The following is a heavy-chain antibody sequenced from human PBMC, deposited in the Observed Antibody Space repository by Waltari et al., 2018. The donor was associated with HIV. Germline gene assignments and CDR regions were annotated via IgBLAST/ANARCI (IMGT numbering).Heavy chain of an antibody. CDR2: ITTFNGNT. Sequence: QMQLVQSAVVVKKTGSSVKVSGNASGSTFTSCFLLWVRQARGQAREWLGWITTFNGNTNYGQKFQDRVTITRDRSMSTAYMELSSLRFEATAMYYCARSRDYGSGKDYDMDVWGQGTMVTVSS. CDR1: GSTFTSCF. V-gene: IGHV1-45*02. CDR3: ARSRDYGSGKDYDMDV. J-gene: IGHJ6*02. D-gene: IGHD3-10*01.